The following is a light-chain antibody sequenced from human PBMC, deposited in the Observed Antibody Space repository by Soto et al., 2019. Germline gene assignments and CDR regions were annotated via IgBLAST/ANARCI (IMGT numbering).Light chain of an antibody. V-gene: IGLV3-1*01. CDR1: KLGDKY. CDR2: QDS. J-gene: IGLJ2*01. CDR3: QAWDRSTVV. Sequence: SYELTQPPSVSVSPGQTASITCSGDKLGDKYACWYQQKPGQSPVLVIYQDSKRPSGIPERFSGSNSGNTATLTISGTQAMDEDDYYCQAWDRSTVVFGGRTKLNVL.